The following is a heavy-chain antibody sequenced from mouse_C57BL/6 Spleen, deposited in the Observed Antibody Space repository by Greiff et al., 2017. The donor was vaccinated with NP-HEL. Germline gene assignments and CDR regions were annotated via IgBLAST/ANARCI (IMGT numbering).Heavy chain of an antibody. Sequence: EVQLQQSGPELVKPGASVKISCKASGYTFTDYYMNWVKQSHGKSLEWIGDINPNNGGTSYNQKFKGKATLTVDKSSSTAYMELRSLTSEDSAVYYCARRAYYDYDVFAYWGQGTLVTVSA. CDR1: GYTFTDYY. CDR2: INPNNGGT. D-gene: IGHD2-4*01. J-gene: IGHJ3*01. CDR3: ARRAYYDYDVFAY. V-gene: IGHV1-26*01.